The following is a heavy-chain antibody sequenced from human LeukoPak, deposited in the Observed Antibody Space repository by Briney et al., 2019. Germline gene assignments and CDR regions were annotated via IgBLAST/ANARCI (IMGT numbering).Heavy chain of an antibody. Sequence: SETLSLTCTVSGGSISSYYWSWIRQPPGKGLEWIGYIYYSGSTNYNPSLKSRVTISVDTSKNQFSLKLSSVTAADTAVYYCARETSQKGAHYMDVWGKGTTVTTSS. D-gene: IGHD3-16*01. V-gene: IGHV4-59*01. J-gene: IGHJ6*03. CDR3: ARETSQKGAHYMDV. CDR1: GGSISSYY. CDR2: IYYSGST.